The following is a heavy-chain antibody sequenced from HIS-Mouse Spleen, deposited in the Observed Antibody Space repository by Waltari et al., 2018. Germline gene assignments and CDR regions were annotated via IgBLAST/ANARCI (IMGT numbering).Heavy chain of an antibody. CDR2: IYYSGGT. V-gene: IGHV4-39*07. Sequence: QLQLQESGPGLVKPSETLSLTCTVSGGSISSSSYYWGWIRQPPGKGLEWIGSIYYSGGTYNNCSLKSRVTIAVDTSKNQFSLKLSSVTAADTAVYYCAREIPYSSSWYDWYFDLWGRGTLVTVSS. D-gene: IGHD6-13*01. J-gene: IGHJ2*01. CDR3: AREIPYSSSWYDWYFDL. CDR1: GGSISSSSYY.